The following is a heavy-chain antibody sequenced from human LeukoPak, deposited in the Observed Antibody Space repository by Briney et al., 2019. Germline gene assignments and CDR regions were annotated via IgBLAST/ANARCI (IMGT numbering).Heavy chain of an antibody. Sequence: SQTLSLTCTVSGGSISSGGYYWSWIRQPPGNGLEWIGYIYYSGSTNYNPSLKSRVTISVDTSKNQFSLKLSSVTAADTAVYYCARDRIVGATYDYYYYGMDVWGQGTTVTVSS. CDR1: GGSISSGGYY. CDR2: IYYSGST. D-gene: IGHD1-26*01. J-gene: IGHJ6*02. V-gene: IGHV4-61*08. CDR3: ARDRIVGATYDYYYYGMDV.